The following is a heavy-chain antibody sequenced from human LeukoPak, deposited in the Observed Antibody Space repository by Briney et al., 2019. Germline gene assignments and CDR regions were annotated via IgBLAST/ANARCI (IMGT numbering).Heavy chain of an antibody. CDR3: SRDRDDGGFEY. CDR1: GFTLSNYW. Sequence: PGGSLRLSCAASGFTLSNYWMSWVRQAPEKGLEWVANINQDGGVKQYVDSMKGRFTISRDNARDSLYLLMNSLRAEDTAVYYCSRDRDDGGFEYWGQGTLVTVSS. V-gene: IGHV3-7*01. CDR2: INQDGGVK. D-gene: IGHD4-23*01. J-gene: IGHJ4*02.